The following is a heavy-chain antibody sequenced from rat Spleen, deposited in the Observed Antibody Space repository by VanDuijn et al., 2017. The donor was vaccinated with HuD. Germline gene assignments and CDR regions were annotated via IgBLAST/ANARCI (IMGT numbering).Heavy chain of an antibody. CDR2: ISYEGSGT. Sequence: EVQLVESGGGLVQPGRSLKLSCAASGFTFSDYYMAWVRQAPKKGLEWVASISYEGSGTYYGDSVKGRFTISRDNAKSTLYLQMNSLRSEDTATYYCTTENYWFAYWGQGTLVTVSS. D-gene: IGHD1-10*01. J-gene: IGHJ3*01. CDR1: GFTFSDYY. V-gene: IGHV5-22*01. CDR3: TTENYWFAY.